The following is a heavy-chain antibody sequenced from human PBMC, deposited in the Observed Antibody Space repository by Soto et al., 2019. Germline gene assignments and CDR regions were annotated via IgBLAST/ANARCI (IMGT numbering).Heavy chain of an antibody. CDR1: GFTFSRYW. Sequence: PGGSLRLSCAASGFTFSRYWMHWVRQAPGKGLVWVSRISYDESTTDYADSVKGRFTISRDSAKNTLYLQMNSLRAEDTAVYFCAREGANTAMAHDYWGQGTLVTVSS. V-gene: IGHV3-74*01. CDR3: AREGANTAMAHDY. D-gene: IGHD5-18*01. CDR2: ISYDESTT. J-gene: IGHJ4*02.